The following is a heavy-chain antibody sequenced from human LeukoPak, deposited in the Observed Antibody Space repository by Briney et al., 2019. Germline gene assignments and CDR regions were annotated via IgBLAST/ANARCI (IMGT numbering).Heavy chain of an antibody. Sequence: SETLSLTCTVSGYSISSAYYWAWIRQSPGKGLEWIGSIYHGGSIYYNPSVKSRVTISVDTSKNQFSLKLSSVTAADTAVYYCATTLNYYDYRFDYWGQGTLVTVSS. CDR2: IYHGGSI. V-gene: IGHV4-38-2*02. CDR1: GYSISSAYY. CDR3: ATTLNYYDYRFDY. J-gene: IGHJ4*02. D-gene: IGHD3-22*01.